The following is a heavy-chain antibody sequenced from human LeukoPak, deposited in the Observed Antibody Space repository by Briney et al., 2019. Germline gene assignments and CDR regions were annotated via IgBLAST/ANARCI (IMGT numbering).Heavy chain of an antibody. V-gene: IGHV4-59*08. J-gene: IGHJ4*02. Sequence: SETLSLTCSVSGGSIRDYYWSWIRQPPGKRLEWIGNIYYSGTTYYNPSLKSRVTVSVDTSKNQFSLKLSSVTAADTAVYYCASHYDILTGYYTRGYFDYWGQGTLVTVSS. CDR3: ASHYDILTGYYTRGYFDY. CDR1: GGSIRDYY. D-gene: IGHD3-9*01. CDR2: IYYSGTT.